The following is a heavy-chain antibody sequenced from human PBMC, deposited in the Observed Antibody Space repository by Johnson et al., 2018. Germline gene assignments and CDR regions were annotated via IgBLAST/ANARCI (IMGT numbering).Heavy chain of an antibody. D-gene: IGHD2-15*01. Sequence: EVQLVESGGGLVQXGGSXRLXCAASGFTFSSYWMSWVRQAPGKGLEWVANIKQDGSEKYYVDSVKGRFTISRDNAKNSLYLQMNSLGAGDTAVYYCARTVVAATPAYYYGMDVWGQGTTVTVSS. V-gene: IGHV3-7*01. J-gene: IGHJ6*02. CDR1: GFTFSSYW. CDR2: IKQDGSEK. CDR3: ARTVVAATPAYYYGMDV.